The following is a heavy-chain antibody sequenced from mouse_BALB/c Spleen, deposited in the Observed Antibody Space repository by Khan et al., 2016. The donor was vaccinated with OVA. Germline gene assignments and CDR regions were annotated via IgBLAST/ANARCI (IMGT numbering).Heavy chain of an antibody. D-gene: IGHD2-2*01. CDR1: GLSLTNYG. CDR2: IWGDGST. V-gene: IGHV2-3*01. CDR3: AIIYYGYDWFTY. J-gene: IGHJ3*01. Sequence: QVQLKESGPGLVAPSQSLSITCTVSGLSLTNYGISWIRQPPGKGLEWLGVIWGDGSTNYHSALISRLSINKDHSKSQVFLKLNSLQTDDTATYYCAIIYYGYDWFTYWGQGTLVTVSA.